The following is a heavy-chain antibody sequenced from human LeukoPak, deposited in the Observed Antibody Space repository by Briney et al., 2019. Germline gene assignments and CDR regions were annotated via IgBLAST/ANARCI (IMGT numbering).Heavy chain of an antibody. CDR3: ARFVVVTAKGYNWFDP. D-gene: IGHD2-21*02. J-gene: IGHJ5*02. V-gene: IGHV4-34*01. CDR2: INHSGST. CDR1: GESFGGYY. Sequence: SETLSLTCAVYGESFGGYYWSWIRQPPGKGLEWIGEINHSGSTNYNPSLKSRVTISVDTSKNQFSLNLSSVTAADTAVYYCARFVVVTAKGYNWFDPWGQGTRVTVSS.